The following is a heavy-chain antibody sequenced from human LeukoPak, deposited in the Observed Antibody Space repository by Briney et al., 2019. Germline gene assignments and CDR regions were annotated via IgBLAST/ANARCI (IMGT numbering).Heavy chain of an antibody. J-gene: IGHJ4*02. CDR1: GGSISIYY. CDR2: IYTSGST. CDR3: ARGRIVGATRFDY. Sequence: SETLSLTCTVSGGSISIYYWSWIRQPAGKGLEWIGRIYTSGSTNYNPSLKSRVTMSVDTSKNQFSLKLSSVTAADTAVYYCARGRIVGATRFDYWGQGTLVTVSS. D-gene: IGHD1-26*01. V-gene: IGHV4-4*07.